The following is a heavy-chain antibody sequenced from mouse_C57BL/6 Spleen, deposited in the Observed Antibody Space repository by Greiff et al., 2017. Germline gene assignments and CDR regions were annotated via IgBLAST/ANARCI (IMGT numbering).Heavy chain of an antibody. CDR3: ARRDTTVVAGFDY. D-gene: IGHD1-1*01. Sequence: VQLQQSGAELARPGASVKLSCKASGYTFTSYGISWVKQRTGQGLEWIGEIYPRSGNTYYNEKFKGKATLTADKSSSTAYMELRSLTSEDSAVYFCARRDTTVVAGFDYWGQGTALTVSS. J-gene: IGHJ2*01. CDR2: IYPRSGNT. V-gene: IGHV1-81*01. CDR1: GYTFTSYG.